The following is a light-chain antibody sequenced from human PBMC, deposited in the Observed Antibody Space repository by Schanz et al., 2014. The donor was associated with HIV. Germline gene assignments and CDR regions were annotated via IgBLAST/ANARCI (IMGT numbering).Light chain of an antibody. J-gene: IGKJ5*01. V-gene: IGKV3D-20*02. Sequence: EIVLTQSPGTLSLSPGERATLSCRASQGVTSNYLAWYQHKPGQAPRLLIYAASTRATGIPDRFGGSGSGTDFTLTITRLEPEDFAVYYCQQRTNWPITFGQGTRLEIK. CDR1: QGVTSNY. CDR3: QQRTNWPIT. CDR2: AAS.